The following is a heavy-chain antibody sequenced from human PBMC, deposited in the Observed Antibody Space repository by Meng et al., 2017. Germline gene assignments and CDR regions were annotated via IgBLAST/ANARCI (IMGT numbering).Heavy chain of an antibody. Sequence: QVQLQESVPGLVKPSQTLSLTCTVSGGSINSDDYYWSWIRQHPGKGLEWIGFIYYSGSTYYNPSLKSRVSISVDTSKNQFSLKVTSVTAADTAVYYCARGDYDGLAYWGQGTLVTVSS. CDR2: IYYSGST. D-gene: IGHD4-17*01. CDR1: GGSINSDDYY. V-gene: IGHV4-31*03. CDR3: ARGDYDGLAY. J-gene: IGHJ4*02.